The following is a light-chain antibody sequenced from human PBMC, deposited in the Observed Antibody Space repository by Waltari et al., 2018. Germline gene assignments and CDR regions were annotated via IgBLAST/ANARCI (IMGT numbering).Light chain of an antibody. CDR2: RNN. CDR1: SSNIGTNY. V-gene: IGLV1-47*01. J-gene: IGLJ3*02. Sequence: QSVLTQPPSASGTPGQRVTISCSGSSSNIGTNYVYWYQQLPGTAPKLLIYRNNQRPSGVPDRISGSKSGTSASLAISGLRSEDEADYYCATWDESLSGWVFGGGTKLTVL. CDR3: ATWDESLSGWV.